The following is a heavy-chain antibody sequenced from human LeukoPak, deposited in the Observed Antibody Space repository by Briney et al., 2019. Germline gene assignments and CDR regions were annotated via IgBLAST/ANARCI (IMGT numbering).Heavy chain of an antibody. Sequence: PGGSLRLSCAASGSTFDDYGMSWVRQAPGKGLEWVSGINWNGGSTGYADSVKGRFTISRDNAKNSLYLQMNSLRAEDTALYYCARDARGDYDFWSGYIPYYMDVWGKGTTVTVSS. CDR2: INWNGGST. D-gene: IGHD3-3*01. CDR1: GSTFDDYG. V-gene: IGHV3-20*04. J-gene: IGHJ6*03. CDR3: ARDARGDYDFWSGYIPYYMDV.